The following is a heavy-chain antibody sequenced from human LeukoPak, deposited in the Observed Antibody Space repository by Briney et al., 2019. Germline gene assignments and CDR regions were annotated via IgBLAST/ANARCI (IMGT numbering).Heavy chain of an antibody. J-gene: IGHJ4*02. V-gene: IGHV4-34*01. Sequence: SETLSLTCAVYGGSFSGYYWSWIRQPPGKGLEWMGEINHSGSTNYNPSLKSRVTISVDTSKNEFSLKLSSVTAADTAVYYCARGYSSGWHLDYWGQGTLFTVSS. CDR3: ARGYSSGWHLDY. CDR2: INHSGST. CDR1: GGSFSGYY. D-gene: IGHD6-19*01.